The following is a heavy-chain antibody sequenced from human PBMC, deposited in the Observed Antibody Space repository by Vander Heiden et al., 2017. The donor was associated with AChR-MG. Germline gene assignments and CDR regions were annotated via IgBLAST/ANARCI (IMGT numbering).Heavy chain of an antibody. CDR3: VKEMSVVAVLMSLDH. D-gene: IGHD3-16*01. Sequence: EVDPWASGGVLLQPAGSVSPSCAASEVTLSTCGRRWLRQAPGKGLEWVGGIKKRSSGTGYAGSVKGRFTSARDNSKNTMYLQKNSLRAEDTAVYYGVKEMSVVAVLMSLDHWGQGTLVTVSS. CDR1: EVTLSTCG. V-gene: IGHV3-23*01. CDR2: IKKRSSGT. J-gene: IGHJ5*02.